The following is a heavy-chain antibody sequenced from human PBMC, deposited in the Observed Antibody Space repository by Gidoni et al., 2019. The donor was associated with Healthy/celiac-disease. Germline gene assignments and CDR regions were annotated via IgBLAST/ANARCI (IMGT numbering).Heavy chain of an antibody. J-gene: IGHJ5*02. V-gene: IGHV3-23*04. D-gene: IGHD6-19*01. Sequence: EVQLVASGGGWVQPGGSLTLSCAASGFTFSSYAMSLVRQAPGKGRELGSAIRGSGGSTYYADSVKGRFTISRDNSKNPLYLQMNSLRAEDTAVYDCAKGQWLGWRGDWFDPWGQGTLVTVSS. CDR1: GFTFSSYA. CDR2: IRGSGGST. CDR3: AKGQWLGWRGDWFDP.